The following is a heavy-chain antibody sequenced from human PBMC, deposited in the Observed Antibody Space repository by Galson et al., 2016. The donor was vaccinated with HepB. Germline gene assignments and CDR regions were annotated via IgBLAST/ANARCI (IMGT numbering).Heavy chain of an antibody. Sequence: SLRLSCAASGFTFSNYAMSWVRQAPGKGLEWVSGISGSGGSTYYADSVKGRFTISRDNSKNTLFLQMHSLRAEDTAVYYCAREFSSSWYMRKYFDYWGQGTLVTVSS. CDR1: GFTFSNYA. CDR2: ISGSGGST. J-gene: IGHJ4*02. V-gene: IGHV3-23*01. CDR3: AREFSSSWYMRKYFDY. D-gene: IGHD6-13*01.